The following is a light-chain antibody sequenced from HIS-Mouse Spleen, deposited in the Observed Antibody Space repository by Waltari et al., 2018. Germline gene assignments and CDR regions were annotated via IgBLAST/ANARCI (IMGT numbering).Light chain of an antibody. Sequence: ELVLTQSPATLSLSPGERATLPCRASQSVSSYLAWYQQKPGQAPRLRIYDASNRATGIPAMFRGSGSGTDFTLTISSLGPEDFAVYYCQQRSNWHITFGQGTRLEIK. CDR3: QQRSNWHIT. CDR2: DAS. V-gene: IGKV3-11*01. J-gene: IGKJ5*01. CDR1: QSVSSY.